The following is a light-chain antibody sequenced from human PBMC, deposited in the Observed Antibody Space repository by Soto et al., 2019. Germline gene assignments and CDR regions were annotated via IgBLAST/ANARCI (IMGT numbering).Light chain of an antibody. J-gene: IGKJ4*01. CDR3: QQFGNSPST. Sequence: EIVLTQSPASLSFSPGDRATLSCGASQIVASNNLAWYQYKPGPSPRLLIYDASKRAADIPARFSGSWSGTVFTLTISRVESEDSAVDYCQQFGNSPSTFGRGTK. CDR2: DAS. CDR1: QIVASNN. V-gene: IGKV3D-20*01.